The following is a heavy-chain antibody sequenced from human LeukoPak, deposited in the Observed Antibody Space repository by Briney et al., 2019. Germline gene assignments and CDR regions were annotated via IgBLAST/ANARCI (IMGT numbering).Heavy chain of an antibody. CDR2: IIPIFGTA. CDR1: GGTFSSYA. D-gene: IGHD2-2*01. Sequence: ASVKVSCKASGGTFSSYAISWVRQAPGQGLEWMGGIIPIFGTANYAQKFQGRVTITTDESTSTAYMELSSLRSEDTAVYYCARDNCSSTSCYERYFDYWGQGTLVTVSS. V-gene: IGHV1-69*05. J-gene: IGHJ4*02. CDR3: ARDNCSSTSCYERYFDY.